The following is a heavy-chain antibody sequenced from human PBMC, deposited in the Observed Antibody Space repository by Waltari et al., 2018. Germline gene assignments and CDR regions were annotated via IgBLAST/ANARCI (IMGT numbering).Heavy chain of an antibody. CDR1: GYSISSGYY. D-gene: IGHD2-15*01. J-gene: IGHJ5*02. CDR2: IYHSGST. V-gene: IGHV4-38-2*01. Sequence: QVQLQESGPGLVKPSETLSLTCAVSGYSISSGYYWGWIRQPPGKGLEWIGSIYHSGSTYYNPSLKCRVTISVDTSKNQFSLKLSSVTAADTAVYYCARPNLGYCSGGSCYWFDPWGQGTLVTVSS. CDR3: ARPNLGYCSGGSCYWFDP.